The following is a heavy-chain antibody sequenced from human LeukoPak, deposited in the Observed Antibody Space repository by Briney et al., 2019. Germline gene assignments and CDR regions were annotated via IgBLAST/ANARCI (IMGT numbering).Heavy chain of an antibody. D-gene: IGHD6-13*01. Sequence: SETLSLTCTVSGGSISNYYWNWIRQPPGKGLEWIGSVFYSGSTNYNPSLKSRVTISVDTSKIHFSLKLSSMAAADTAVYYCARFSISWSYFDSWGQGTLVTVSS. CDR1: GGSISNYY. V-gene: IGHV4-59*01. CDR2: VFYSGST. CDR3: ARFSISWSYFDS. J-gene: IGHJ4*02.